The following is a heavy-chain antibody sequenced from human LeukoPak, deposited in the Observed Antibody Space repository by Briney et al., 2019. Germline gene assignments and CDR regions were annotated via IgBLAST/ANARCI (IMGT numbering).Heavy chain of an antibody. CDR3: ASQSYARFDP. V-gene: IGHV3-7*01. Sequence: PGGSLRLSCVASGFTFSRNWMSWVRQAPGKGLKWVGNIQPDGSEQYPVDSVKGRFTISRDNARNSLFLQMNSLRVEDTAVYYCASQSYARFDPWGQGTLVTVSS. J-gene: IGHJ5*02. D-gene: IGHD3-16*01. CDR2: IQPDGSEQ. CDR1: GFTFSRNW.